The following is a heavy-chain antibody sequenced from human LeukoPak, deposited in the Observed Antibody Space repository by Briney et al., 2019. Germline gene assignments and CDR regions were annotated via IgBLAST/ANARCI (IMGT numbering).Heavy chain of an antibody. Sequence: SVKVSCTASGGTFSSYAISWVRQAPGQGLEWMGGIIPIFGTANYAQKFQGRVTITADESTSTAYMELSSLRPEDTAVYYCARGSGGSGSYPYEYFQHWGQGTLVTVSS. D-gene: IGHD3-10*01. J-gene: IGHJ1*01. V-gene: IGHV1-69*13. CDR2: IIPIFGTA. CDR1: GGTFSSYA. CDR3: ARGSGGSGSYPYEYFQH.